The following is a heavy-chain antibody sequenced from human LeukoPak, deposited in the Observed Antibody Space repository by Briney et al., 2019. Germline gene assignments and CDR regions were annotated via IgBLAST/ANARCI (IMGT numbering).Heavy chain of an antibody. D-gene: IGHD6-13*01. CDR2: ISGDGATT. CDR1: GFTFSSYW. Sequence: GGSLRLSCAASGFTFSSYWMHWVRQAPGKGLEWVSIISGDGATTDYADSVKGRFTISRDNSRNTLYLQMNSLRVEDTAVYYCAKKNLAAAGPNYFDYWGQGTLVTVSS. J-gene: IGHJ4*02. CDR3: AKKNLAAAGPNYFDY. V-gene: IGHV3-23*01.